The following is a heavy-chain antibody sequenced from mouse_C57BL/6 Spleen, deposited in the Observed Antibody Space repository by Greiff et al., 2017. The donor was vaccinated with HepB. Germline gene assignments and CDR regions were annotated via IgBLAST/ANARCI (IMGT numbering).Heavy chain of an antibody. D-gene: IGHD1-1*01. CDR1: GYTFTSYW. CDR2: IDPSDSET. CDR3: ARLGYYGSSWDWFAY. Sequence: VQLQQSGAELVRPGSSVKLSCKASGYTFTSYWMHWVKQRPIQGLEWIGNIDPSDSETHYNQKFKDKATLTVDKSSSTAYMQLSSLTSEDSAVYYCARLGYYGSSWDWFAYWGQGALVTVSA. V-gene: IGHV1-52*01. J-gene: IGHJ3*01.